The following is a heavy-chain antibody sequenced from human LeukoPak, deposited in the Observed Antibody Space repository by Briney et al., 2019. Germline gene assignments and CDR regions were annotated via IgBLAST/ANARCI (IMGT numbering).Heavy chain of an antibody. CDR3: ARHEERVVTPGAFDI. J-gene: IGHJ3*02. CDR1: GYSISSGYY. D-gene: IGHD4-23*01. Sequence: SETLSLTCAVSGYSISSGYYWGWIRQPPGKGLEWIGSIYHSGSTYYNPSLKSRVTISVDTSKNQFSLKLSSVTAADTAGYYCARHEERVVTPGAFDIWGQGTMVTVSS. CDR2: IYHSGST. V-gene: IGHV4-38-2*01.